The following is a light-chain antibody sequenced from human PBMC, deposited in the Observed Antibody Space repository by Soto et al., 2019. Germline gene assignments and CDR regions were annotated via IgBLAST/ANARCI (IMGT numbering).Light chain of an antibody. CDR1: QDISSW. Sequence: DIHMTQSPSAVSASVGDRVTISCRASQDISSWLAWYQQRPGEAPRLLIYAASNLEEGVPSRFSGSGSGTDFTLTITSLQPEDSAHFFCQQANSFPITFGQATRLEIK. CDR3: QQANSFPIT. CDR2: AAS. V-gene: IGKV1-12*01. J-gene: IGKJ5*01.